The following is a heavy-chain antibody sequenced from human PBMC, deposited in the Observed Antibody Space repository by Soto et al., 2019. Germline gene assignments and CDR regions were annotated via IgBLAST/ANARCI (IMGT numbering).Heavy chain of an antibody. CDR3: ARDLVVVVAATPGYYYYMDV. CDR2: IIPILGIA. V-gene: IGHV1-69*08. Sequence: QVQLVQSGAEVKKPGSSVKVSCKASGGTFSSYTISWVRQAPGQGLEWMGRIIPILGIANYAQKFQGRVTITADKSTSTAYMELSSLRSEDTAVYYCARDLVVVVAATPGYYYYMDVRGKGTTVTVSS. J-gene: IGHJ6*03. D-gene: IGHD2-15*01. CDR1: GGTFSSYT.